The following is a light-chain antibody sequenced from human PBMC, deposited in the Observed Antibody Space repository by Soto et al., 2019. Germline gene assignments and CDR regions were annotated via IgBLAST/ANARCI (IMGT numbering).Light chain of an antibody. CDR1: QSVSSSH. CDR3: QQYGSSPRT. CDR2: DAS. J-gene: IGKJ1*01. Sequence: EIVLTQSPGTLSLSPGERATLSCRASQSVSSSHLAWYQQKPGQAPRLLIYDASNRATGIPARFSGSGSGTDFTLTINRLEPEDFAVYYCQQYGSSPRTFGQGTKVDIK. V-gene: IGKV3-20*01.